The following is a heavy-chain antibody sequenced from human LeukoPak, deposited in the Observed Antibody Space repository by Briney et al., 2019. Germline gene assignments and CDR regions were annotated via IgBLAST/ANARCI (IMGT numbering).Heavy chain of an antibody. CDR1: GGTFSSYA. CDR3: ARTWIQLFTPDFDL. V-gene: IGHV1-69*13. D-gene: IGHD5-18*01. CDR2: IIPIFGTA. J-gene: IGHJ4*02. Sequence: SVTVSCTASGGTFSSYAISWVRQAPGQGLEWMGGIIPIFGTANYAQKFQGRVTITADESTSTAYMELSSLRSEDTAVYYCARTWIQLFTPDFDLWGQGTLVTVSS.